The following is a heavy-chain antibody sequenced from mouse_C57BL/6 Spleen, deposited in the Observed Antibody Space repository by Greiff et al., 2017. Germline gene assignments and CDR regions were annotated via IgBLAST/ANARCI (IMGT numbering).Heavy chain of an antibody. D-gene: IGHD2-3*01. J-gene: IGHJ1*03. CDR2: IWTGGGT. CDR3: ARIYDGYYNWYFDV. Sequence: VMLVESGPGLVAPSQSLSITCTVSGFSLTSYAISWVRQPPGKGLEWLGVIWTGGGTNYNSALKSRLSISKDNSKSQVFLKMNSLQTDDTARYYCARIYDGYYNWYFDVWGTGTTVTVSS. CDR1: GFSLTSYA. V-gene: IGHV2-9-1*01.